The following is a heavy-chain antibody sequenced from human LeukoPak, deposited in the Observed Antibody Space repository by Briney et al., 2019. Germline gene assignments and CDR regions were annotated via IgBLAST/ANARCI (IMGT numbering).Heavy chain of an antibody. Sequence: PSETLSLTCTVSGGSISSYYWSWIRQPPGKGLEWIGYIYYSGSTNYNPSLKSRVTISVDTSKNQFPLKLSSVTVADTAVYYCAGHHPRNTVDFWGRGTLVTVSS. CDR1: GGSISSYY. J-gene: IGHJ4*02. V-gene: IGHV4-59*08. CDR2: IYYSGST. D-gene: IGHD2-8*02. CDR3: AGHHPRNTVDF.